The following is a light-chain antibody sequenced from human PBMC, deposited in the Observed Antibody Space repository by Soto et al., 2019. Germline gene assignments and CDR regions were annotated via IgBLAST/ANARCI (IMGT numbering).Light chain of an antibody. Sequence: EIVLTQSPATLSLSPGERATLSCRASQSVSSYLAWYQQKPGQAPRLLIYDASNRATGIPSRFSVSGSGTDFTLTISSLEPEDFAVYYCHQRSNWPRTFGQGTKVEIK. J-gene: IGKJ1*01. CDR1: QSVSSY. V-gene: IGKV3-11*01. CDR3: HQRSNWPRT. CDR2: DAS.